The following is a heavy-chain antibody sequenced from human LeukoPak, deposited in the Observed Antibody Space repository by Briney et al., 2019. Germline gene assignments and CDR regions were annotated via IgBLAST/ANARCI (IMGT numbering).Heavy chain of an antibody. J-gene: IGHJ6*03. D-gene: IGHD6-13*01. V-gene: IGHV1-3*03. Sequence: GASVKVSCKASGYTFTSYAMHWVRQAPGQRLEWMGWINAGNGNTKYSQELQGRVTITRDTSASTAYMELSSLRSEDMAVYYCAREGVAAADPYYYYYYMDVWGKGTTVTVSS. CDR2: INAGNGNT. CDR1: GYTFTSYA. CDR3: AREGVAAADPYYYYYYMDV.